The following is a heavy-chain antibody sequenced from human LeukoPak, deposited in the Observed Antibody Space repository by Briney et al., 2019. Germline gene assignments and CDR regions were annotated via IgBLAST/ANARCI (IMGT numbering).Heavy chain of an antibody. D-gene: IGHD3-22*01. V-gene: IGHV1-18*01. CDR2: ISAYNGNT. CDR3: ARGGRAYYYDSSGYYGDNWFDP. J-gene: IGHJ5*02. CDR1: GYTFTSYG. Sequence: ASVKVSCKASGYTFTSYGISWVRQAPGQGLEWMGWISAYNGNTNYAQKLQGRVTMTTDTSTSTAYMELRSLRSDDTAVYYCARGGRAYYYDSSGYYGDNWFDPWGQGTLVTVSS.